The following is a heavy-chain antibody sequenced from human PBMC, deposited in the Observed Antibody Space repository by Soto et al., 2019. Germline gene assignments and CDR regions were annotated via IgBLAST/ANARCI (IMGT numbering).Heavy chain of an antibody. CDR3: ARESGGATATLDYYYFYMGV. V-gene: IGHV1-2*02. CDR1: GDSFNDYY. Sequence: GASVKVSCKTSGDSFNDYYIHWVRQAPGQGLEWMGWINPNGGVTKYAQKFQGRVTVTRDTSIRTVYMELSSLRSDDTAVYYCARESGGATATLDYYYFYMGVWGKGTTVTVSS. J-gene: IGHJ6*03. D-gene: IGHD5-12*01. CDR2: INPNGGVT.